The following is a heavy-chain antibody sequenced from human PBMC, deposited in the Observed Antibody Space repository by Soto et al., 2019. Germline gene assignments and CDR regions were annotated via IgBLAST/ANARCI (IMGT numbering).Heavy chain of an antibody. CDR1: GGSITSYNHY. CDR3: DRGSRGARWFDP. CDR2: IHYSGTT. V-gene: IGHV4-30-4*01. J-gene: IGHJ5*02. D-gene: IGHD5-12*01. Sequence: QVQLQESGPGLVKPSQTLSLTCTVSGGSITSYNHYWTWIRQAPGKGLEFIGYIHYSGTTNYSPSVRGRVTIAVAKSKNQFYLSLTSATAADTDVYYCDRGSRGARWFDPWGQGALVTVSS.